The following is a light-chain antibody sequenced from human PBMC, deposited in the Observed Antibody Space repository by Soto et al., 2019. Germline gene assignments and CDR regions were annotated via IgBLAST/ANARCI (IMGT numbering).Light chain of an antibody. CDR2: DVS. CDR3: SSYTTSSTVV. CDR1: SSDVGGYDY. V-gene: IGLV2-14*03. Sequence: QSALTQPASVSGSPGQSITISCTGTSSDVGGYDYVSWYQQHPGKAPKLMIYDVSVRPSGVSNRFAGSKSGNTASLTISGLQAEDEADYHCSSYTTSSTVVFGGGTKLNVL. J-gene: IGLJ2*01.